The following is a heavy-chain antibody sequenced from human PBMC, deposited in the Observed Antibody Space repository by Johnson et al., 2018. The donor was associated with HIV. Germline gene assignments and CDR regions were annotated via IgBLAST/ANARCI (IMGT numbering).Heavy chain of an antibody. D-gene: IGHD2-21*01. CDR1: GLTFSDYY. V-gene: IGHV3-11*04. Sequence: QVQLVESGGGLVKPGGSLRLSCAASGLTFSDYYMSWIRQAPGKGLEWVSYISSSGSTIYYADSVKGRFTISRDNAKNSLYLQMNSMRAEDTAVYYCARSTYCGGDCYSVAFDIWGQGTMVTVSS. J-gene: IGHJ3*02. CDR3: ARSTYCGGDCYSVAFDI. CDR2: ISSSGSTI.